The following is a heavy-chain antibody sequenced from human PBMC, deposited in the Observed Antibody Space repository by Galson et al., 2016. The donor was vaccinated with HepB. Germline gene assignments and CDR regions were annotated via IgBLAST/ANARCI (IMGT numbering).Heavy chain of an antibody. J-gene: IGHJ4*02. Sequence: SLRLSCAASAFTFNTYTMNWVRQAPGKGLEWVSSISNSGTYMYYADSVRGRFTISRDNAKNSLYLQLNSLRAEDTAVYDCARNGRRNYGDYGRFDYWGQGTLVTVSS. V-gene: IGHV3-21*01. CDR1: AFTFNTYT. CDR3: ARNGRRNYGDYGRFDY. D-gene: IGHD4-17*01. CDR2: ISNSGTYM.